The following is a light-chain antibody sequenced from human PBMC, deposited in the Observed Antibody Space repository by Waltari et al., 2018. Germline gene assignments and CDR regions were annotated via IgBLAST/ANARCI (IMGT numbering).Light chain of an antibody. CDR2: WAS. J-gene: IGKJ4*01. CDR3: QQYYSTPLT. V-gene: IGKV4-1*01. Sequence: DIVMTQSPDSLAVSLGDRATINCKSSQSVLYSSNNDRKYLAWYQQKPGQPPKLPFYWASTRESGVPDRFRGSGSETDFTLTISSLQAEDVAVYFCQQYYSTPLTFGGGTKVEIK. CDR1: QSVLYSSNNDRKY.